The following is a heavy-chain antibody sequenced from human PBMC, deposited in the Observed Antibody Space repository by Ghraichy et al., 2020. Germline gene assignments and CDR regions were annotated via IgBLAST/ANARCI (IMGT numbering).Heavy chain of an antibody. D-gene: IGHD5-12*01. CDR3: ARGDELATLFAFDI. CDR1: GGSISSGGYS. V-gene: IGHV4-30-2*01. CDR2: IYHSGST. Sequence: SETLSLTCAVSGGSISSGGYSWSWIRQPPGKGLEWIGYIYHSGSTYYNPSLKSRVTISVDRSKNQFSLKLSSVTAADTAVYYCARGDELATLFAFDIWGQGTMVTVSS. J-gene: IGHJ3*02.